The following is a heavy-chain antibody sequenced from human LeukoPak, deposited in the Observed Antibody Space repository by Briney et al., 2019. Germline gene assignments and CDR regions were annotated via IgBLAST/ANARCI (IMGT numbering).Heavy chain of an antibody. J-gene: IGHJ6*03. CDR3: ARESIAAADSYYFYYMDV. V-gene: IGHV4-30-4*01. CDR2: IYYSGST. Sequence: PSETLSLTCTVSGGSISSGDNYWSWIRQPPGKGLEWIGYIYYSGSTYYNPSLESRVTISVDTSKNQLSLKLSSVTAADTAVYFCARESIAAADSYYFYYMDVWGKGTTVTVSS. CDR1: GGSISSGDNY. D-gene: IGHD6-13*01.